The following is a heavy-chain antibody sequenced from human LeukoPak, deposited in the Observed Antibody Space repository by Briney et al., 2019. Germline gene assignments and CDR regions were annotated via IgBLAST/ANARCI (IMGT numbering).Heavy chain of an antibody. CDR1: GYTFTSYG. V-gene: IGHV1-18*01. D-gene: IGHD3-9*01. Sequence: ASVKVSCKASGYTFTSYGISWVRQAPGQGLEWMGWISAYNGNTNYAQKLHGRVTITTDTSTSTAYIELRSLRSDDTAVYYCASMRKRLNYDILTGYYPDAFHIWGQGTMVTVSS. CDR2: ISAYNGNT. J-gene: IGHJ3*02. CDR3: ASMRKRLNYDILTGYYPDAFHI.